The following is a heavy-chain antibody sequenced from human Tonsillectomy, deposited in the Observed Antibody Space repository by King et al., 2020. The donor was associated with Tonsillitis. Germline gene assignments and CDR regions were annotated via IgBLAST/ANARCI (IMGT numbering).Heavy chain of an antibody. CDR1: RFTFDDYG. CDR3: ARGRDSRYSSSWDF. V-gene: IGHV3-20*04. Sequence: VQLVESGGGVVRPGGSLRLSCAATRFTFDDYGMSWVRQGPGEGLEWVSGINWNGGSTRYSDSLKGRFTFSRDNAKNSLYLQMDSLRAEDTALYYCARGRDSRYSSSWDFWGQGTMVTVSS. CDR2: INWNGGST. J-gene: IGHJ3*01. D-gene: IGHD6-13*01.